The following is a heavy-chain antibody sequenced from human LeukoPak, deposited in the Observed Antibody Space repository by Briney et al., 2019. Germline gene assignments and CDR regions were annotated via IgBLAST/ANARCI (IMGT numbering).Heavy chain of an antibody. Sequence: SETLSLTCTVSGGSISSYYWSWIRQPPGKGLEWIGYIYYSGSTNYNPSLKSRVTISVDTSKNQFSLKLSPVTAADTAVYYCARESGYYYGMDVWGQGTTVTVPS. CDR2: IYYSGST. CDR1: GGSISSYY. D-gene: IGHD3-10*01. CDR3: ARESGYYYGMDV. V-gene: IGHV4-59*01. J-gene: IGHJ6*02.